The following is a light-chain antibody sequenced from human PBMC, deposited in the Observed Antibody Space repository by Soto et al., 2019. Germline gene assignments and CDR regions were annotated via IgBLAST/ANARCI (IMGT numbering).Light chain of an antibody. Sequence: QSALTQPASVSGSPGQSITISCTRTSSDVGTYIYVSWYQQHPAKAPKLMIYDVSSRPSGVSDRFSGSKSGNTASLIISGLQAEDEADYYCSSYTTSNTLVFGGGTQLTVL. CDR3: SSYTTSNTLV. CDR1: SSDVGTYIY. CDR2: DVS. J-gene: IGLJ2*01. V-gene: IGLV2-14*03.